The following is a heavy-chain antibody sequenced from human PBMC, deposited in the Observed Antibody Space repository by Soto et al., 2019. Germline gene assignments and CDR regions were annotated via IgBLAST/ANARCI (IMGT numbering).Heavy chain of an antibody. V-gene: IGHV1-2*02. D-gene: IGHD2-2*01. J-gene: IGHJ4*02. CDR2: INPHSGGT. Sequence: QVQLVQSGAEVKKPGASVKVSCKTSGYTFTGYYIYWVRQAPGQGLEWMGWINPHSGGTDSSQKFQGRVTMTRDTSISTAYMELCRLRSDDTAVYYCAGTSCSSTTCPTTYWGQGTLVTVSS. CDR1: GYTFTGYY. CDR3: AGTSCSSTTCPTTY.